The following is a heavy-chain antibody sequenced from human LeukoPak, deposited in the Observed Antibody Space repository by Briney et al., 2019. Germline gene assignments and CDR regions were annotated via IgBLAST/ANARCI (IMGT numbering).Heavy chain of an antibody. J-gene: IGHJ4*02. V-gene: IGHV3-33*01. CDR2: IWHDGTKR. CDR1: RFTFSDFG. Sequence: GGSLRLSCAGSRFTFSDFGMHWVRQAPGKGLEWVAVIWHDGTKRHYAESVKGRFAISRDDSRNTLYLQMNSLRAEDTAVYYCVRDDDRPDNGLDYWGQGTLDTVSS. CDR3: VRDDDRPDNGLDY. D-gene: IGHD3-22*01.